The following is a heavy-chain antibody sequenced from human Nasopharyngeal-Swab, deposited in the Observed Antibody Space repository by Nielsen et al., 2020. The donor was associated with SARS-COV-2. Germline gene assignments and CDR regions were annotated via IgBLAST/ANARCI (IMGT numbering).Heavy chain of an antibody. V-gene: IGHV4-39*01. CDR3: ARGYGSFPYYFDH. Sequence: SETLSLTCPVSGGSVSTTTYFWGWIRQPPGKGLEWIGTVYYSGSTYYNPSLKSRVTISVDTSKNQFSLKLNSVTATDTAVYYCARGYGSFPYYFDHRGQGTLVTVSS. CDR1: GGSVSTTTYF. CDR2: VYYSGST. D-gene: IGHD1-26*01. J-gene: IGHJ4*02.